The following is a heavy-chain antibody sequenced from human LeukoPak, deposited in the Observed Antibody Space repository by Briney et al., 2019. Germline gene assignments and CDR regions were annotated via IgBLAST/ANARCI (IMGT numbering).Heavy chain of an antibody. CDR2: ITSSSSYT. V-gene: IGHV3-21*01. D-gene: IGHD1-1*01. Sequence: GGSLRLSCAASGFTFSSYNMNWVRQAPGKGLEWVSSITSSSSYTFYADSVKGRFTISRDNAKNSLYLQMNSLRAEDTAIYYCARDPYNENDGDSYYYMDVWGKGTTVTISS. J-gene: IGHJ6*03. CDR3: ARDPYNENDGDSYYYMDV. CDR1: GFTFSSYN.